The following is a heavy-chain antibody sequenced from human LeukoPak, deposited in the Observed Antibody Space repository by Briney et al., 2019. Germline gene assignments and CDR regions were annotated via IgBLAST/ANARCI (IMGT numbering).Heavy chain of an antibody. V-gene: IGHV1-69*04. D-gene: IGHD1-26*01. CDR1: GGTFSSYA. Sequence: ASVKVSCKASGGTFSSYAISWVRQAPGQGLEWMGRIIPILGIANYAQKFQGRVTITADKSTSTAYMELSSLRSEDTAVYYCARALGIVGATQAFDIWGQGTMVTVSS. J-gene: IGHJ3*02. CDR3: ARALGIVGATQAFDI. CDR2: IIPILGIA.